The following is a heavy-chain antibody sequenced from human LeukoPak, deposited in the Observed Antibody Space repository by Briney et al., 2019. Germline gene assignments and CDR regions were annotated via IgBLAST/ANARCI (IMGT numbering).Heavy chain of an antibody. J-gene: IGHJ4*02. Sequence: GRSLRLSCAASVFTFSHHWMSCVRHAPGKGLEWVGSIKKDESDKYYVGSVKGRFTISRDNATKSLCLQRNSLRAEDTAVYYCAREGVAAGGLDDWGQGTLVTVSS. CDR3: AREGVAAGGLDD. CDR2: IKKDESDK. V-gene: IGHV3-7*01. CDR1: VFTFSHHW. D-gene: IGHD2-15*01.